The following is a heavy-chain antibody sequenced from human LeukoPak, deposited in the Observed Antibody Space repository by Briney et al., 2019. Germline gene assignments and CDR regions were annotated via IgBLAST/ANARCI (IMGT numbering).Heavy chain of an antibody. CDR1: GFTFSGSD. CDR3: TRHNYDRSGYGAFDI. V-gene: IGHV3-73*01. CDR2: IRSKTNNYAT. J-gene: IGHJ3*02. D-gene: IGHD3-22*01. Sequence: GGSLRLSCAASGFTFSGSDIHWVRQASGKGLEWVGHIRSKTNNYATANAASVKGRFTFSRDDSKNTAYIQMNSLKTEDTAVYYCTRHNYDRSGYGAFDIWGQGTMVTVSS.